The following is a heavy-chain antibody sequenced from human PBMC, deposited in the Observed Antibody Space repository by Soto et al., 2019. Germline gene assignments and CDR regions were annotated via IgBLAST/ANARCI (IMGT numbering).Heavy chain of an antibody. CDR2: ISGSGGST. J-gene: IGHJ4*02. V-gene: IGHV3-23*01. D-gene: IGHD3-16*02. CDR3: AKDVGDYDYIWGSYRYPDY. Sequence: EVQLLESGGGLVQPGGSLRLSCAASGFTFSSYAMSWVRQAPGKGLEWVSAISGSGGSTYYADSVKGRFTISRDNSKNTLYLQMNSLRAEDTAVNYCAKDVGDYDYIWGSYRYPDYWGQGTLVTVSS. CDR1: GFTFSSYA.